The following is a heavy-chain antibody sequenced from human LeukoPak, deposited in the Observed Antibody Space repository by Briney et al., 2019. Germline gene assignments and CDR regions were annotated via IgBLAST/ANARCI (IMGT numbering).Heavy chain of an antibody. J-gene: IGHJ5*02. D-gene: IGHD2-15*01. Sequence: GASVKVSCKASGYTFTTFDINWVRQASGQGLEWVGWMSPYSGNTGDAQKFQGRVIMTRNTSISTAYMELSSLISDDTAVYYCARDYGGSSGWFDPWGQGTQVTVSS. CDR2: MSPYSGNT. CDR1: GYTFTTFD. V-gene: IGHV1-8*01. CDR3: ARDYGGSSGWFDP.